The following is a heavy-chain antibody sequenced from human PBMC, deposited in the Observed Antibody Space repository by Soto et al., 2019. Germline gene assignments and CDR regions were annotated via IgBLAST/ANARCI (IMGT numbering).Heavy chain of an antibody. V-gene: IGHV3-30*18. J-gene: IGHJ6*02. Sequence: GGSLRLSCAASGFRFEDYAMHWVRQAPGKGLEWVAVISYDGSNKYYADSVKGRFTISRDNSKNTLYLQMNSLRAEDTAVYYCAKDRSYGSGSYYPYYYYGMDVWGQGTTVTVSS. CDR1: GFRFEDYA. CDR2: ISYDGSNK. D-gene: IGHD3-10*01. CDR3: AKDRSYGSGSYYPYYYYGMDV.